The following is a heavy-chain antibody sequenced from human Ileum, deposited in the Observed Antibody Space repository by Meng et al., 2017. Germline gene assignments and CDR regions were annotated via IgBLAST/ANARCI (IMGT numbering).Heavy chain of an antibody. V-gene: IGHV1-3*01. D-gene: IGHD1-1*01. CDR3: ARENDNWNYFDY. Sequence: QFHLFQSGTELRKVGAPVKVSCTASGYTFRNYPLHWVRQAPGQRPEWMGWINAGNGNIKISQKFQGRITITSDTSATAYMELSSLRSEDTAVYFCARENDNWNYFDYWGQGILVIVSS. J-gene: IGHJ4*02. CDR1: GYTFRNYP. CDR2: INAGNGNI.